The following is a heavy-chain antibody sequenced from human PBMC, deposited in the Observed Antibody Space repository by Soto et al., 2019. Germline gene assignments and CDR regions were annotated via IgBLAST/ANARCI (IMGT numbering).Heavy chain of an antibody. CDR1: GFTFSDYG. J-gene: IGHJ4*02. CDR2: IWCDGSNK. D-gene: IGHD3-10*01. V-gene: IGHV3-33*01. CDR3: AGDRGDWADC. Sequence: QVQVVESGGGVVQPGRSLRLSCVVSGFTFSDYGMHWVRQAPGKGLEWVAVIWCDGSNKYYADSVKGRFTISRYNSKNTLYLQMNSLRYDDTAVYYCAGDRGDWADCGGQGTRVTVSS.